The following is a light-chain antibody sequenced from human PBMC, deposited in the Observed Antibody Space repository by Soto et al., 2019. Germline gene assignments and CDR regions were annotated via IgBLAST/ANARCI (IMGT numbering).Light chain of an antibody. Sequence: SALTQPASVSGSPGQSITISCTGTSSDVGGYNYVSWYQHHPGKAPKLMIYDVSNRPSGVSNRFSGSKSGNTASLTISGLQAEDEADYYCCSYTSSSSVVFGGGTKLTVL. CDR3: CSYTSSSSVV. CDR2: DVS. V-gene: IGLV2-14*03. J-gene: IGLJ2*01. CDR1: SSDVGGYNY.